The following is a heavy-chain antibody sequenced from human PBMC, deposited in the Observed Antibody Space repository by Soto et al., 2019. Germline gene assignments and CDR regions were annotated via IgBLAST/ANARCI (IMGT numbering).Heavy chain of an antibody. CDR2: IWYDGSNK. CDR3: ARGGGRIAARPPDY. Sequence: GGSLRLSCAASGFTFSSYGMHWVRQAPGKGLEWVAVIWYDGSNKYYADSVKGRFTISRDNSKNTLYLQMNSLRAEDTAVYYCARGGGRIAARPPDYWGQGTLVTVSS. D-gene: IGHD6-6*01. V-gene: IGHV3-33*01. CDR1: GFTFSSYG. J-gene: IGHJ4*02.